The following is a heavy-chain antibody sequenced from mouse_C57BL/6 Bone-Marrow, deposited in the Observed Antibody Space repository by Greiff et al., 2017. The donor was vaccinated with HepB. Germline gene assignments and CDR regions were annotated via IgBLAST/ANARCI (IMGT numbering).Heavy chain of an antibody. CDR3: TTDAMDY. CDR2: IDPENGDT. J-gene: IGHJ4*01. CDR1: GFNIKDDY. V-gene: IGHV14-4*01. Sequence: VQLLQSGAELVRPGASVKLSCTASGFNIKDDYMHWVKQRPEQGLEWIGWIDPENGDTEYASKFQGKATITADTSSNTAYLQLSSLTSEDTAVYYCTTDAMDYWGQGTSVTVSS.